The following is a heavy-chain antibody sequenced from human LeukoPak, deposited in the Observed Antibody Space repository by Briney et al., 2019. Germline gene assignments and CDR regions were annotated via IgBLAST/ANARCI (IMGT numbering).Heavy chain of an antibody. D-gene: IGHD6-13*01. CDR3: ARGSSSLPGVY. V-gene: IGHV1-46*01. Sequence: GASVKVSCKASGYTFISYCMHWVRQAPGQGLEWMGIINPSGGSTNYAEKFQGRVTMTSDMSTSTVYMELSSLRSEDTAVYYCARGSSSLPGVYWGQGTLVTVSS. CDR2: INPSGGST. CDR1: GYTFISYC. J-gene: IGHJ4*02.